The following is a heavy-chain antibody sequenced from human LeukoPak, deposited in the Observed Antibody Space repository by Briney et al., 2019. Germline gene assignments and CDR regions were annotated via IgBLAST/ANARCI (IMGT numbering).Heavy chain of an antibody. V-gene: IGHV3-7*01. Sequence: GGSLRLSCAASGFTFSSYWMSWVRQAPGKGLEWVANIKQDGSEKHYVDSVKGRFTISRDNAKNSLYLQMNSLRAEGTAVYYCARDFTIFGVVTTDYWGQGTLVTVSS. CDR3: ARDFTIFGVVTTDY. CDR2: IKQDGSEK. J-gene: IGHJ4*02. D-gene: IGHD3-3*01. CDR1: GFTFSSYW.